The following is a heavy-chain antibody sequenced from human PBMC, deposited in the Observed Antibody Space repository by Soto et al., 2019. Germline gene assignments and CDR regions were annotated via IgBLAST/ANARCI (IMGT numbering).Heavy chain of an antibody. D-gene: IGHD3-10*01. Sequence: SETLSLTCTVSGGSVSSGSYSWSWIRQPPGKGLEWIGYIYNSGSTNYNPSLKSRVTISVDTSKNHFSLRMSSVTAADTAVYYWARESESGGYYFDYWGRGTLVTVSS. V-gene: IGHV4-61*03. CDR3: ARESESGGYYFDY. CDR2: IYNSGST. CDR1: GGSVSSGSYS. J-gene: IGHJ4*02.